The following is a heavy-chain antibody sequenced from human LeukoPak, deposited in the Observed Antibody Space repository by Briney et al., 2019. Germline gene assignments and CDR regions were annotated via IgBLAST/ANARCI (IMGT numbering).Heavy chain of an antibody. Sequence: TGGSLRLSRAASGFTFSTNAMSWVRQAPGKGLEWVAVISYDGSNKYYPDSVKGRFTIFRDSSKNTLFLQVNSLRPEDTAVYYCAKGSVAVAGPFDSWGRGTLVTVSS. CDR3: AKGSVAVAGPFDS. CDR2: ISYDGSNK. CDR1: GFTFSTNA. J-gene: IGHJ4*02. D-gene: IGHD6-19*01. V-gene: IGHV3-30*18.